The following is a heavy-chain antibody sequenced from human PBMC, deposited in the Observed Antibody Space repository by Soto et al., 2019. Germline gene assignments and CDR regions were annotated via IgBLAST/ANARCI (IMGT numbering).Heavy chain of an antibody. V-gene: IGHV3-30-3*01. CDR1: GFTFSSYV. CDR3: VRDDDYGGTNNWFDP. J-gene: IGHJ5*02. CDR2: ISTDGTEK. Sequence: GGSLRLSCVASGFTFSSYVIHWVRQAPGKGLEWVALISTDGTEKHYPGSVRGRFTISRDNSRNTLYLHMNSLTAEDTAMYYCVRDDDYGGTNNWFDPWGQGTLVTVS. D-gene: IGHD4-17*01.